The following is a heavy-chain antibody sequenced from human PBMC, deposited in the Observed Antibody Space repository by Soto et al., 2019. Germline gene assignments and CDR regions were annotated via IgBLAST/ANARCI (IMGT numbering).Heavy chain of an antibody. J-gene: IGHJ6*02. V-gene: IGHV1-58*01. CDR2: IVVGSDNT. CDR1: GFTFSDAG. Sequence: SGKVSCKTSGFTFSDAGVGWGRPARGQRLEWIGWIVVGSDNTHYAQKFQDRVTITRDLSTHTIYMDFRSLKSEDTAVYYCAASPSFWQNYYYGMDVWGQGTTVTVSS. CDR3: AASPSFWQNYYYGMDV.